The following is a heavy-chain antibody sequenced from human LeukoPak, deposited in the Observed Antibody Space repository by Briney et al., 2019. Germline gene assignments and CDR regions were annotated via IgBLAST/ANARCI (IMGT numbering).Heavy chain of an antibody. J-gene: IGHJ4*02. Sequence: GGSLRLSCVASGFAFSQFPVHWVRQAPGKRLEWVAFISHDGGNKKYGDSVKGRFTISRDNSKNTVYLQMNSLRPEDTALYYCARDKSYFGSGNYHYFDSWGQGALVIVSS. V-gene: IGHV3-30*03. CDR2: ISHDGGNK. D-gene: IGHD3-10*01. CDR1: GFAFSQFP. CDR3: ARDKSYFGSGNYHYFDS.